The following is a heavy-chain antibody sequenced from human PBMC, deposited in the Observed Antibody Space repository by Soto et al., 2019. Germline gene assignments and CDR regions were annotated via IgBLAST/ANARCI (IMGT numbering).Heavy chain of an antibody. V-gene: IGHV4-30-4*01. CDR3: ARAVSSAMLIYYYYYYGMDV. Sequence: SETLSLTCTVSGGSISSGDYYWSWIRQPPGKGLEWIGYIYYSGSTYYNPSPKSRVTISVDTSKNQFSLKLSSVTAADTAVYYCARAVSSAMLIYYYYYYGMDVWGQGTTVTVSS. D-gene: IGHD2-2*01. CDR1: GGSISSGDYY. J-gene: IGHJ6*02. CDR2: IYYSGST.